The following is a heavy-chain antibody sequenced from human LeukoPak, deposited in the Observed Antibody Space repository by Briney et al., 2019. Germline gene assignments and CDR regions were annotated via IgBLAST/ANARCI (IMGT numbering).Heavy chain of an antibody. J-gene: IGHJ4*02. D-gene: IGHD5-12*01. Sequence: GRSLRLSCAASGFSFSGYSMHWVRQAPGKGLEWAALISYDGSYTYYAESVKGRFTISRDNSRNTLYVQMNSLRTDDTAVYYCARDGGYDYWGQGTLVTVSS. CDR1: GFSFSGYS. V-gene: IGHV3-30*04. CDR3: ARDGGYDY. CDR2: ISYDGSYT.